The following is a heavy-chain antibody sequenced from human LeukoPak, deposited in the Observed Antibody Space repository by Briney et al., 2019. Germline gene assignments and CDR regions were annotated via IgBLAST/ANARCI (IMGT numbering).Heavy chain of an antibody. CDR1: GFTLSNYW. V-gene: IGHV3-7*03. CDR3: ARNNGMDV. Sequence: PGGSLRLSCAASGFTLSNYWMTWVRQVPGRGPEWVANVNRDGSETYYLDSVKGRFTISKDNAKNSLYLQMNSLRAEDTALYHCARNNGMDVGGQGTTVIVPS. CDR2: VNRDGSET. J-gene: IGHJ6*02.